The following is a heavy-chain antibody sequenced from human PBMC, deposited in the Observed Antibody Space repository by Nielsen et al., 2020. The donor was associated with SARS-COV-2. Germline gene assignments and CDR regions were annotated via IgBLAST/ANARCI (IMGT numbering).Heavy chain of an antibody. Sequence: SLKISCAASGFTFDDYAMHWVRQALGKGLEWVSGISWNSGSIGYADSVKGRFTISRDNAKNSLYLQMNSLRAEDTALYYCAKVSYDSSGYDAFDIWGQGTMVTVSS. D-gene: IGHD3-22*01. CDR3: AKVSYDSSGYDAFDI. J-gene: IGHJ3*02. CDR1: GFTFDDYA. CDR2: ISWNSGSI. V-gene: IGHV3-9*01.